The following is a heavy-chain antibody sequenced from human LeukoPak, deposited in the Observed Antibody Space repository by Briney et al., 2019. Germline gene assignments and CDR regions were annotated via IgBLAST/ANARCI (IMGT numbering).Heavy chain of an antibody. CDR1: GYSIGSGFY. CDR2: IYHTGST. Sequence: SETLSLTCIVSGYSIGSGFYWVWMRQPPGKGLQWIGSIYHTGSTYYNPSLKSRVTISSDTSRNQFSLKLRSVTAADTAVYYCARGTDCNGGDNCYSPSAFDIWGQGTMVIVSS. D-gene: IGHD2-15*01. J-gene: IGHJ3*02. V-gene: IGHV4-38-2*02. CDR3: ARGTDCNGGDNCYSPSAFDI.